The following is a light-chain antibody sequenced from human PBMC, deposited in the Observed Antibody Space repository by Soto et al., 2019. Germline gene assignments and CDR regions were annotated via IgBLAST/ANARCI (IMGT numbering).Light chain of an antibody. CDR2: AAS. V-gene: IGKV1-17*01. Sequence: DIQMTQSPSSLSASVGDRVTITCRASQGIRKDLGWYQQKPGKAPKRLIYAASSLQSGVPSRFSGSGSGTEFTLTISSLQPEDFATYYCLQHNSYPWTFGQGTKAEIK. J-gene: IGKJ1*01. CDR1: QGIRKD. CDR3: LQHNSYPWT.